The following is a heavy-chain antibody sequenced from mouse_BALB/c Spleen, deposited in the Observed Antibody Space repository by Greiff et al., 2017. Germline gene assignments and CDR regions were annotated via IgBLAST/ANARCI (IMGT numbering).Heavy chain of an antibody. D-gene: IGHD1-2*01. CDR3: ARTHYYGPWFAY. V-gene: IGHV3-2*02. J-gene: IGHJ3*01. Sequence: EVQLQQSGPGLVKPSQSLSLTCTVTGYSITSDYAWNWIRQFPGNKLEWMGYISYSGSTSYNPSLKSRISITRDTSKNQFFLQLNSVTTEDTATYYCARTHYYGPWFAYWGQGTLVTVSA. CDR1: GYSITSDYA. CDR2: ISYSGST.